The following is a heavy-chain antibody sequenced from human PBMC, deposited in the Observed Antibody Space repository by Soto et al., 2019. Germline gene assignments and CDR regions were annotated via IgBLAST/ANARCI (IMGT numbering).Heavy chain of an antibody. CDR1: GFTFSYG. Sequence: VQLLESGGGLIQPGGSLRLSCAASGFTFSYGIHWLRQAPGKGLEWVAYISYDSSNKFYGDSVKGRFTISRDNSKNTQFMQMSSLRAEDTAVYYCAKLVIGYCSGNACDDYWGQGTLVAVPS. D-gene: IGHD2-15*01. CDR2: ISYDSSNK. CDR3: AKLVIGYCSGNACDDY. V-gene: IGHV3-30*18. J-gene: IGHJ4*02.